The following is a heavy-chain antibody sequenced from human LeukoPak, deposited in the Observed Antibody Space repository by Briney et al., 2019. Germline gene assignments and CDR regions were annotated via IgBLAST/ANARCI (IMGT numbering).Heavy chain of an antibody. J-gene: IGHJ4*02. V-gene: IGHV3-64*01. Sequence: GGSLRLSCAASGFTFSSSDMHWVRQAPGKGLEYISSITSNGGSTYYANSVKGRFTISRDNSKNTLYLQMGSLRAEDMAVYYCARGLWFGSALYYFDYWGQGALVTVSS. CDR1: GFTFSSSD. CDR3: ARGLWFGSALYYFDY. CDR2: ITSNGGST. D-gene: IGHD3-10*01.